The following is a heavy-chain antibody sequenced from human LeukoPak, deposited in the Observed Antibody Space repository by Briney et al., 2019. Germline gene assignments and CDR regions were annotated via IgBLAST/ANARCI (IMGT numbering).Heavy chain of an antibody. D-gene: IGHD4-23*01. CDR1: GDSISTYY. J-gene: IGHJ4*02. V-gene: IGHV4-59*01. CDR3: ARGNSYIDY. Sequence: PSETLSLTCTVSGDSISTYYWSWIRQPPGKRLEWIGYINYSGSTNYNPSLKSRVTISVDTSKNQFSLNLSSVTAADTAVYYCARGNSYIDYWGQGTLVTVSS. CDR2: INYSGST.